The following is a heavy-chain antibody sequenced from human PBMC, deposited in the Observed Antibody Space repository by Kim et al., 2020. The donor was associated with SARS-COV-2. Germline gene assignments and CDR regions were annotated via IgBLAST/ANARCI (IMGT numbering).Heavy chain of an antibody. CDR3: ARDWGQNPYYYYYGMDV. Sequence: KSRVTISVDTSKSQFSLKLSSVTAADTAVYYCARDWGQNPYYYYYGMDVWGQGTTVTVSS. V-gene: IGHV4-30-2*05. D-gene: IGHD3-16*01. J-gene: IGHJ6*02.